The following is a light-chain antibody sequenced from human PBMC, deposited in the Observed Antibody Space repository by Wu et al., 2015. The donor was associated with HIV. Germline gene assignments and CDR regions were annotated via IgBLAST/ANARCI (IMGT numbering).Light chain of an antibody. J-gene: IGKJ5*01. CDR2: GTS. CDR1: QTVSSNY. V-gene: IGKV3-20*01. CDR3: QHFNSYPFT. Sequence: EIVMTQSPATLSLSPGERATLSCRASQTVSSNYLAWYQQKLGQPPRLLIYGTSNRATGIADRFRGSGSGTDFTLTISRLEPEDFATYYCQHFNSYPFTFGQGTRLEI.